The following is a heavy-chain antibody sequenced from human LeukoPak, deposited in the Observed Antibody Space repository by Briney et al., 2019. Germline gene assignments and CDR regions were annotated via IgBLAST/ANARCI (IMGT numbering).Heavy chain of an antibody. CDR3: AREGDGSGSPWYGMDV. J-gene: IGHJ6*02. V-gene: IGHV1-46*01. CDR1: GYTFTSYY. D-gene: IGHD3-10*01. CDR2: INPSGGST. Sequence: GASVKVSCKASGYTFTSYYMHWVRQAPGQGLEWMGIINPSGGSTSYAQKLQGRVTMTRDTSTSTVYMELSSLRSEDTAVYYCAREGDGSGSPWYGMDVWGQGTTVTVSS.